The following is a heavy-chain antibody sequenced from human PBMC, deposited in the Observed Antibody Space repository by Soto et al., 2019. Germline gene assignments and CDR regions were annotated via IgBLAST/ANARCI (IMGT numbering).Heavy chain of an antibody. V-gene: IGHV1-69*02. D-gene: IGHD3-22*01. CDR2: IIPILGIA. CDR3: ARADYYDSSGRDAFDI. J-gene: IGHJ3*02. CDR1: GYTFTIYT. Sequence: SVKVSCKASGYTFTIYTIIWVRQAPGQGLEWMGRIIPILGIANYAQKFQGRVTITADKSTSTAYMELSSPRSEDTAVYYCARADYYDSSGRDAFDIWGQGTMVTVSS.